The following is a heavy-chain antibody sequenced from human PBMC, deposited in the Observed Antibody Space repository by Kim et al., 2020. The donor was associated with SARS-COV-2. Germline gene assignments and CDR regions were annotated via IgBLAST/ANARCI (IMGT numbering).Heavy chain of an antibody. J-gene: IGHJ5*02. Sequence: ASVKVSCKASGYTFTSYYMHWVRQVPGQGLEWMGIINPSGGSTSYAQKFQGRVTMTRDTSTSTVYMELSSLRSEDTAVYYCARDQEMTYYYDSSGYYGRNWFDPWGQGTLVTVSS. CDR1: GYTFTSYY. CDR2: INPSGGST. D-gene: IGHD3-22*01. CDR3: ARDQEMTYYYDSSGYYGRNWFDP. V-gene: IGHV1-46*01.